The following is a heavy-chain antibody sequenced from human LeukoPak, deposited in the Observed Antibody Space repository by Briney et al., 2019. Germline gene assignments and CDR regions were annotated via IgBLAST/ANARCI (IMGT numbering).Heavy chain of an antibody. V-gene: IGHV4-34*01. CDR2: INHSGST. CDR3: ARRSRITMIVVVNRDDAFDI. D-gene: IGHD3-22*01. J-gene: IGHJ3*02. Sequence: PSETLSLTCAGYGGSFSGYYWSWIRQPPGKGLQWIGEINHSGSTNYNPSLKSRVTISVDTSKNQFSLKLSSVTAADTAVYYCARRSRITMIVVVNRDDAFDIWGQGTMVTVSS. CDR1: GGSFSGYY.